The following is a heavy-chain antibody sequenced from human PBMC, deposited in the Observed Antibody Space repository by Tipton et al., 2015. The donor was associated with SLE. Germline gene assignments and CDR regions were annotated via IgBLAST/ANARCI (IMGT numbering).Heavy chain of an antibody. J-gene: IGHJ3*02. D-gene: IGHD2-15*01. CDR1: GGSVGNYY. CDR2: IHYTGST. Sequence: TLSLTCTVSGGSVGNYYWSWIRQSPGKGLEWIGYIHYTGSTKYNPSLKSRVTISVDTSKNQFTLKLSSVTAVDPAVYYCAREHISSLRDAFEIWGQGTMVTVS. V-gene: IGHV4-59*02. CDR3: AREHISSLRDAFEI.